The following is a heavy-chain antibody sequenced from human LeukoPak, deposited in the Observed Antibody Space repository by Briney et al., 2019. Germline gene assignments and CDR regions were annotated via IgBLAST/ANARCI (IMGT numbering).Heavy chain of an antibody. Sequence: SETLSLTCTVSGGSISSSSYYWGWIRQPPGKGLEWIGSIYYSGSTYYNPSLKSRVTISVDTSKNQFSLKLSSVTAADTAVYYCWASTPQLWLSHYYYYYYMDVWGKGTTVTVSS. CDR2: IYYSGST. V-gene: IGHV4-39*07. D-gene: IGHD5-18*01. CDR3: WASTPQLWLSHYYYYYYMDV. CDR1: GGSISSSSYY. J-gene: IGHJ6*03.